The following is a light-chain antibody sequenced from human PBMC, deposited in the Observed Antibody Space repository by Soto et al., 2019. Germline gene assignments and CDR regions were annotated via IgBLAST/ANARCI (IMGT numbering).Light chain of an antibody. V-gene: IGKV1D-12*01. Sequence: DIQMTQSPSSVSASVGDRVTITCRASQGITNRLAWYQQKPGKAPKLLTYEASSLQSGVPSRISGSGSGTDFTLTISSLQPEDFATYYCQQANSFPITFGQGTRLEIK. CDR1: QGITNR. CDR3: QQANSFPIT. CDR2: EAS. J-gene: IGKJ5*01.